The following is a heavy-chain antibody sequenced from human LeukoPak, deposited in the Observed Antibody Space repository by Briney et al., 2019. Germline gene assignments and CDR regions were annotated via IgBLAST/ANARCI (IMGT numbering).Heavy chain of an antibody. V-gene: IGHV3-33*01. CDR2: IWYDGSNK. CDR3: AREPYRRAPNYYYYGMDV. Sequence: GGSLRLSCAASGFTFSSYGMHWVRQAPGKGLEWVAVIWYDGSNKYYADSVKGRFTISRDNSKYTLYLQMNSLRAEDTAVYYCAREPYRRAPNYYYYGMDVWGQGTTVTVSS. D-gene: IGHD1-14*01. J-gene: IGHJ6*02. CDR1: GFTFSSYG.